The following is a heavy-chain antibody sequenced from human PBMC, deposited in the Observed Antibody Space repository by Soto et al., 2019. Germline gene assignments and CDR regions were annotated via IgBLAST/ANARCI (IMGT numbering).Heavy chain of an antibody. CDR2: IYYSGST. V-gene: IGHV4-61*01. D-gene: IGHD2-2*01. CDR1: VGSFSSGSYY. CDR3: ARGGIVVVPAAIYYYGMDV. Sequence: SETLSLTCTVSVGSFSSGSYYWSWIRQPPGKGLEWIGYIYYSGSTNYNPSLKGRVTISVDTSKNQFSLKRSSVTAADTAVYYCARGGIVVVPAAIYYYGMDVWGQGTTVTVSS. J-gene: IGHJ6*02.